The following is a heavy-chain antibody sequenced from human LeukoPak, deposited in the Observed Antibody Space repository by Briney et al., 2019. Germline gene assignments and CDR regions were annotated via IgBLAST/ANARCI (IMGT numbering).Heavy chain of an antibody. V-gene: IGHV3-30*18. CDR2: ISYDGSNK. CDR3: VKDNPLDY. Sequence: GGSLRLSCAASGFTFSSYGMHWVRQAPGKGLEWVAVISYDGSNKYYADSVKGRFAISRDNSKNTLYLHMNSLRPDDSAVYYCVKDNPLDYWGQGTLVIVSS. J-gene: IGHJ4*02. CDR1: GFTFSSYG.